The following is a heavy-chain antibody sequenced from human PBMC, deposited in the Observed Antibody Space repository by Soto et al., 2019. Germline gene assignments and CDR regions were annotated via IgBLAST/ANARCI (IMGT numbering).Heavy chain of an antibody. Sequence: PSETLSLTCTVSGGSISSSSYYWGWIRQPPGKGLEWIGSIYYSGSTYYNPSLKSRVTISVDTSKNQFSLKLSSVTAADTAVYYCARHVEGDDYGDPGWFDPWGQGTLVTVSS. CDR1: GGSISSSSYY. J-gene: IGHJ5*02. CDR3: ARHVEGDDYGDPGWFDP. D-gene: IGHD4-17*01. CDR2: IYYSGST. V-gene: IGHV4-39*01.